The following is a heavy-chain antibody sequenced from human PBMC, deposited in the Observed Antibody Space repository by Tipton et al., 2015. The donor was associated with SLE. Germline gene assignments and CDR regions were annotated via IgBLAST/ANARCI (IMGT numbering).Heavy chain of an antibody. CDR2: INHSGGT. V-gene: IGHV4-34*01. J-gene: IGHJ4*02. CDR3: ARHIDYGSGSYYNPGYFDY. CDR1: GGSFTGYY. Sequence: TLSLTCAVYGGSFTGYYCSWIRQSPGKGLEWIGEINHSGGTNYNPSLKSRVTISIDTSKNQFSLKLSSVTAADTAVYYCARHIDYGSGSYYNPGYFDYWGQGTLVTVSS. D-gene: IGHD3-10*01.